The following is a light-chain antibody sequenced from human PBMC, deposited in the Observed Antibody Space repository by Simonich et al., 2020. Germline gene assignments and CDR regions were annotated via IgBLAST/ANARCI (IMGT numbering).Light chain of an antibody. Sequence: QSALTQPVSVSGSPGQSITISCTGTSSDVGGYNYVSWYQQHPGKAPKLMIYDVSKRPSGVSNRFSGSKSGNTASLTISGLQAEDEADYYCCSYAGSSNAVFGGGTQLT. CDR3: CSYAGSSNAV. J-gene: IGLJ7*01. CDR1: SSDVGGYNY. CDR2: DVS. V-gene: IGLV2-14*01.